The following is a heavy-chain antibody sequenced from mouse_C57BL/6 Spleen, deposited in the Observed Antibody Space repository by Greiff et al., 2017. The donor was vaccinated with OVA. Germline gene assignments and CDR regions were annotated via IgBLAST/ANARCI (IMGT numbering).Heavy chain of an antibody. CDR1: GFNIKNTY. J-gene: IGHJ1*03. D-gene: IGHD1-1*01. V-gene: IGHV14-3*01. CDR2: IDPANGNT. CDR3: AVSTVVATGYFDV. Sequence: EVKLVESVAELVRPGASVKLSCTASGFNIKNTYMHWVKQRPEQGLEWIGRIDPANGNTKYAPKFQGKATITADTSSNTAYLQLSSLTSEDTAIYYCAVSTVVATGYFDVWGTGTTVTVSS.